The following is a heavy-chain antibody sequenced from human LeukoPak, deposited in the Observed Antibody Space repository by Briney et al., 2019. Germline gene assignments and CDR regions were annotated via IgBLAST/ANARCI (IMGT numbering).Heavy chain of an antibody. Sequence: GGSLRLSCAASGFTFSSHGMHWVRQAPGKGLEWVAVIWYDGSNKYYADSVKGRFTISRDNSKNTLYLQMNSLRAEDTAVYYCARAQGDYILDYWGQGTLVTVSS. J-gene: IGHJ4*02. CDR1: GFTFSSHG. V-gene: IGHV3-33*01. CDR2: IWYDGSNK. D-gene: IGHD4-11*01. CDR3: ARAQGDYILDY.